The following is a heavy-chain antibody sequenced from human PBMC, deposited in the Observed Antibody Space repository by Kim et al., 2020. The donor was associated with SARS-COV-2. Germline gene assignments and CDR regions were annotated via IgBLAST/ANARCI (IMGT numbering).Heavy chain of an antibody. CDR3: ARVAESTPLYYGMDV. CDR2: ISSSSSYI. V-gene: IGHV3-21*01. D-gene: IGHD2-15*01. J-gene: IGHJ6*02. Sequence: GGSLRLSCAASGFTFSSYSMNWVRQAPGKGLEWVSSISSSSSYIYYADSVKGRFTISRDNAKNSLYLQMNSLRAEDTAVYYCARVAESTPLYYGMDVWGQGTTVTVSS. CDR1: GFTFSSYS.